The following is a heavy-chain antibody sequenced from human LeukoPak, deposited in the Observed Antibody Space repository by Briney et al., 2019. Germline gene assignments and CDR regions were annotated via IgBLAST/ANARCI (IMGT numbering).Heavy chain of an antibody. J-gene: IGHJ4*02. V-gene: IGHV3-23*01. CDR3: ETPRGTVATGAVF. Sequence: GGSLRLSCVASGFTFRSYAMSWVRQAPGKGLEWVSAISGSGTNTYYADAVKGRFTISRDNSKNTLYLQMNNLRAEDTAVYYCETPRGTVATGAVFWGQGTLVTVSS. CDR2: ISGSGTNT. CDR1: GFTFRSYA. D-gene: IGHD4-23*01.